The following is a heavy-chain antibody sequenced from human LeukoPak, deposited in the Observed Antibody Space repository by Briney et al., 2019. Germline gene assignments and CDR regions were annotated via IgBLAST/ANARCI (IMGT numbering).Heavy chain of an antibody. Sequence: GSLRLSCAASGFTFSSYWMNWARQAPGKGLEWVASINHNGNVNYYVDSVKGRFTISRDNAKNSLYLQMSNLRAENTAVYFCARGGGLDVWGQGATVTVSS. CDR2: INHNGNVN. CDR3: ARGGGLDV. J-gene: IGHJ6*02. D-gene: IGHD3-16*01. V-gene: IGHV3-7*03. CDR1: GFTFSSYW.